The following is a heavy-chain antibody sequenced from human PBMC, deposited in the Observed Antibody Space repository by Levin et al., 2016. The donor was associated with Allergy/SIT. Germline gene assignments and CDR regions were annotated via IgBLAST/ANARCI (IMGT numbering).Heavy chain of an antibody. CDR2: IIPIFGTA. V-gene: IGHV1-69*13. D-gene: IGHD2-15*01. CDR1: GGTFSSYA. CDR3: ARVYCSGGSCWARGSYYYGMDV. J-gene: IGHJ6*02. Sequence: SVKVSCKASGGTFSSYAISWVRQAPGQGLEWMGGIIPIFGTANYAQKFQGRVTITADESTSTAYMELSSLRSEDTAVYYCARVYCSGGSCWARGSYYYGMDVWGQGTTVTVSS.